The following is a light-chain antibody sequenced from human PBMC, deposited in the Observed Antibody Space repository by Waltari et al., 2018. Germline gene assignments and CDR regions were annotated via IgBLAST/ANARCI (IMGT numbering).Light chain of an antibody. CDR1: QSISTY. CDR3: QQSYSPLT. CDR2: AAS. Sequence: DFQMTQSPSSLSASVGDRVTITCRASQSISTYLNWYQQKPGKAPNLLIYAASSLQSGVPSRFSCRGTGTDFTLTLRSLQPEDFATYYCQQSYSPLTFGGGTKVEIK. V-gene: IGKV1-39*01. J-gene: IGKJ4*01.